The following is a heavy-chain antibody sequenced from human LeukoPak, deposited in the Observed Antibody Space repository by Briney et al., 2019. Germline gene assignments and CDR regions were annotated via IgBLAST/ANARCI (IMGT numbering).Heavy chain of an antibody. V-gene: IGHV3-7*01. CDR2: IKSDESER. D-gene: IGHD2-15*01. CDR3: ARDPRRVVCSGGSCYSGGFDY. Sequence: PGGSLRLSCAASGFTVSSNYMSWVRQAPGKGLEWVANIKSDESERFYMDSVKGRFTISRDNAKNSVYLQMSSLRVEDTGVYYCARDPRRVVCSGGSCYSGGFDYWGQGTLVTVSS. J-gene: IGHJ4*02. CDR1: GFTVSSNY.